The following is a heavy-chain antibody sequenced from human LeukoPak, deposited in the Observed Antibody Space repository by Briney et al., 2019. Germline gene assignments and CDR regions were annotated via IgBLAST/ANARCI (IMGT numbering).Heavy chain of an antibody. J-gene: IGHJ4*02. Sequence: GGSLRLSCAASGFTFSSYWMTWVRQAPGKGLEWVSAIGGSGGSAYYADSVKGRFTISRDNSKNTVYLQMNSLRAEDTAVYYCAKYTSGTSWAEDYWGQGTVVIVSS. CDR1: GFTFSSYW. CDR3: AKYTSGTSWAEDY. CDR2: IGGSGGSA. D-gene: IGHD3-10*01. V-gene: IGHV3-23*01.